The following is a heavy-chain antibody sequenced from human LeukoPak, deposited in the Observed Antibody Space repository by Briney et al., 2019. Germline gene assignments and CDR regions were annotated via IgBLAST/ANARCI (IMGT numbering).Heavy chain of an antibody. CDR1: GGSISSYY. CDR2: IYTSGRT. D-gene: IGHD6-19*01. V-gene: IGHV4-4*09. Sequence: SETLSLTCTVSGGSISSYYWSWIRQPPGKGLEWIGYIYTSGRTNYNPSLKSRVTISVDTSKNQFSLELSSVTAADTAVYYCARLSYSSGGDYWGQGTLVTVSS. J-gene: IGHJ4*02. CDR3: ARLSYSSGGDY.